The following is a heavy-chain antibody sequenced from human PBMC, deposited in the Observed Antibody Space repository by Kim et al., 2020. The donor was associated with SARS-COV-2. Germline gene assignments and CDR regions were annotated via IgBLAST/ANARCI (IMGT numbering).Heavy chain of an antibody. D-gene: IGHD4-4*01. Sequence: YAASGTGRFTISRDNSKNALNLEMNSLRAEDTALYFCARVTTKTAPFYDYWGQGTLVTVSS. CDR3: ARVTTKTAPFYDY. V-gene: IGHV3-23*01. J-gene: IGHJ4*02.